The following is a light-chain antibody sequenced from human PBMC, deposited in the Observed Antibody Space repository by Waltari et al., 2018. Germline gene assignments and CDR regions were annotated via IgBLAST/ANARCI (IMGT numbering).Light chain of an antibody. J-gene: IGLJ3*02. Sequence: QSALTQAASVSGSPGQSLTISCPGTSRDVGGYNYFSWYQQHPGKAPKLMIYDVSNRPSGVSNRFSGSKSGNTASLTISGLQAEDEADYYCSSYTTSKTRVFGGGTKLTVL. CDR2: DVS. CDR3: SSYTTSKTRV. V-gene: IGLV2-14*01. CDR1: SRDVGGYNY.